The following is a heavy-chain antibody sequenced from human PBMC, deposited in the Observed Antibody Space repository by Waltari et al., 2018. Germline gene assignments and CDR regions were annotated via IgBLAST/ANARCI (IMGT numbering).Heavy chain of an antibody. Sequence: EVQLVESGGGLVQPGRSLRLSCTASGFTFGDYAMSWFRQAPGKGMEWVGFIRIKAYVGTTEYSASVKGRFTISRDDSKSIAYLQMNSLKTEDTAVYYCTRGGGITIFGVVIDYFDYWGQGTLVTVSS. CDR2: IRIKAYVGTT. V-gene: IGHV3-49*03. J-gene: IGHJ4*02. CDR1: GFTFGDYA. CDR3: TRGGGITIFGVVIDYFDY. D-gene: IGHD3-3*01.